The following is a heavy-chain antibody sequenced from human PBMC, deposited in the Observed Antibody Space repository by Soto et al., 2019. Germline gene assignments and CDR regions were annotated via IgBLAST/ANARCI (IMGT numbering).Heavy chain of an antibody. Sequence: QVQLQQWGAGLLKPSETLSLTCAVYGGSFSGYYWSWIRQPPGKGLEWIGEINHSGSTNYNPSLKSRVTISVDTSKNQFSLKLSSVTAADTAVYYCARAPGTTGNRFDPWGQGTLVTVSS. CDR1: GGSFSGYY. CDR3: ARAPGTTGNRFDP. D-gene: IGHD1-1*01. CDR2: INHSGST. V-gene: IGHV4-34*01. J-gene: IGHJ5*02.